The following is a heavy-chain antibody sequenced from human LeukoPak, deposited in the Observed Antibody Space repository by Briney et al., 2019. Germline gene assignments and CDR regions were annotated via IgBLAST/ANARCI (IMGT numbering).Heavy chain of an antibody. CDR2: ISYDGSNK. CDR1: GFTFSSYA. Sequence: PGRSLRLSCAASGFTFSSYAMHWVRQAPGKGLEWVAVISYDGSNKYYADSVKGRFTKSRDNSKNTLYLQMNSLRAEDTAVYYCARGPYYYDSSGYQQFDPWGQGTLVTVSS. D-gene: IGHD3-22*01. V-gene: IGHV3-30-3*01. J-gene: IGHJ5*02. CDR3: ARGPYYYDSSGYQQFDP.